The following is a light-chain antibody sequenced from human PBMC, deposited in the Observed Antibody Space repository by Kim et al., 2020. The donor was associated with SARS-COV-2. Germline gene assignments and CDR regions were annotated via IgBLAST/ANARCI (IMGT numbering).Light chain of an antibody. J-gene: IGLJ2*01. CDR3: QTWDTDIQI. CDR2: VNSDGTH. CDR1: SGHITNA. Sequence: QLVLSQSPSASASLGASINLTCSLSSGHITNAIAWHQQRPQKGPRYLMKVNSDGTHRKVDGIPDRFSGSSSGTERYLTISNLQFDDEADYYCQTWDTDIQIFGGGTQLTVL. V-gene: IGLV4-69*01.